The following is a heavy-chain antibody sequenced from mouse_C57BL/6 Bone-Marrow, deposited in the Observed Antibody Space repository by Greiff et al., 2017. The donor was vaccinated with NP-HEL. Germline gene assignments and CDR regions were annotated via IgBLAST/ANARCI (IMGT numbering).Heavy chain of an antibody. V-gene: IGHV1-20*01. Sequence: VQLQQSGPELVKPGDSVKISCKASGYSFTGYFMNWVMQSHGKSLEWIGRINPYNGDTFYNQKFKGKATLTVDKSSSTAHMELRSLTSEDSAVYYCAIYYSNYEVNFDYWGQGTTLTVSS. CDR3: AIYYSNYEVNFDY. J-gene: IGHJ2*01. CDR1: GYSFTGYF. D-gene: IGHD2-5*01. CDR2: INPYNGDT.